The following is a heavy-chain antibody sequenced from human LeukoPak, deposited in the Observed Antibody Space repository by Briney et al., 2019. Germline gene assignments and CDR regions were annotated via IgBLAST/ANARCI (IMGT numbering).Heavy chain of an antibody. J-gene: IGHJ4*02. Sequence: SVKVSCKASGFTFTSSAVQWVRQARGQRLEWIGWIVVGSGNTNYAQKFQERVTITRDMSTSTAYMELSSLRSEDTAVYYCAAVNRPVLRYFDWSYYFDYWGQGTLVTVST. D-gene: IGHD3-9*01. CDR1: GFTFTSSA. V-gene: IGHV1-58*01. CDR3: AAVNRPVLRYFDWSYYFDY. CDR2: IVVGSGNT.